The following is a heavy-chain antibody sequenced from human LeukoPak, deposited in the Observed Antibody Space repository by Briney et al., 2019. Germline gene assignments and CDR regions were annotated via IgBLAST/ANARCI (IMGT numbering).Heavy chain of an antibody. CDR3: ARVRDILTSSANWFVP. D-gene: IGHD3-9*01. Sequence: ASVKVSCKASGYTFTGYYMHWVRPAPGQGLEWMGWINPNSGGTNYAQKFQGRVTMTRDTSISTAYMELSRLRSDDTAVYYCARVRDILTSSANWFVPCGHGTLVTVSS. CDR2: INPNSGGT. J-gene: IGHJ5*02. CDR1: GYTFTGYY. V-gene: IGHV1-2*02.